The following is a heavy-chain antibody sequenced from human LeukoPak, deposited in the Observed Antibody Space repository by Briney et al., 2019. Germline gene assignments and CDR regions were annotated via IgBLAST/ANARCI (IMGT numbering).Heavy chain of an antibody. CDR2: ISAYNYFT. Sequence: APGNASCKASGSPSSSYGITWSRHAPGQDLNWMGRISAYNYFTKYVQKFQGRVTMTTDTSTSTAYMELRSLRSDDTAVYYCATTRGSHVLTPYFDYWGQGTLVTVSS. CDR3: ATTRGSHVLTPYFDY. CDR1: GSPSSSYG. J-gene: IGHJ4*02. V-gene: IGHV1-18*01. D-gene: IGHD3-16*01.